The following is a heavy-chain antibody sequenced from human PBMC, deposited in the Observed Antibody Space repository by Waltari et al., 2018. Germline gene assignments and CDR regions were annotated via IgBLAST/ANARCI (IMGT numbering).Heavy chain of an antibody. CDR2: IYWNDDT. D-gene: IGHD6-13*01. Sequence: QITLKESGPTLVKPTQTLTLTCTFSGFSLSTSGVGVGWIRQPPGKALEWLALIYWNDDTRYSPSLKSRLTLAKDTSKNQVVLTMTHIDPVDTDTYYCADSEVMYSISWYPLYWGQGTLVTVSS. CDR3: ADSEVMYSISWYPLY. CDR1: GFSLSTSGVG. J-gene: IGHJ4*02. V-gene: IGHV2-5*01.